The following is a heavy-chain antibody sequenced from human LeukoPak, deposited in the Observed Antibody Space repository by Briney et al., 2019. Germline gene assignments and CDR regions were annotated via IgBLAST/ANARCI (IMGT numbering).Heavy chain of an antibody. Sequence: GGSLRLSCAASGFAFSTYWMHWVRQAPGKGLVWVSRIRTDGGSTYYADSVKGRFTISRDNAKNSLYLQMNSLRAEDTAVYYCAREYCSGGRCYAYLDYWGPGTLVTVSS. CDR3: AREYCSGGRCYAYLDY. CDR2: IRTDGGST. D-gene: IGHD2-15*01. CDR1: GFAFSTYW. J-gene: IGHJ4*02. V-gene: IGHV3-74*01.